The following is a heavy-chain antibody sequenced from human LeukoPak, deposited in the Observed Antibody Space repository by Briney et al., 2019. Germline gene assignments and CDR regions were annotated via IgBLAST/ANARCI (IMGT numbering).Heavy chain of an antibody. V-gene: IGHV3-23*01. Sequence: GGSLRLSCAASGFTFSSYGLSWVRQAPGKDLECVSTISGSAYNSYYADSVKGRFTISRDNSANTLYLQMDNLRAEDTALYYCAKHSGSYFIYYIDSWGQGTLVTVSS. D-gene: IGHD1-26*01. CDR2: ISGSAYNS. CDR1: GFTFSSYG. CDR3: AKHSGSYFIYYIDS. J-gene: IGHJ4*02.